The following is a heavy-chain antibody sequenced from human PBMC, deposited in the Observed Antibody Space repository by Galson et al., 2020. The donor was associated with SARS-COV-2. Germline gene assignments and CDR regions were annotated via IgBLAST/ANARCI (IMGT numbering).Heavy chain of an antibody. Sequence: SETLSLTCTVSGGSISSSSYYWGWIRQPPGKGLEWIGSTYYSGSTYYNPSLKSRVTISVDTSKNQFSLKLSSVTAADTAVYYCARHTHGYSSGWYPYYYFDYWGQGTLVTVSS. CDR2: TYYSGST. CDR3: ARHTHGYSSGWYPYYYFDY. V-gene: IGHV4-39*01. J-gene: IGHJ4*02. D-gene: IGHD6-19*01. CDR1: GGSISSSSYY.